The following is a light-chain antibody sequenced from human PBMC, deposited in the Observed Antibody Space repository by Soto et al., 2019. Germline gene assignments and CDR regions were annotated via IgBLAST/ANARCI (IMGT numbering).Light chain of an antibody. CDR2: DSS. CDR1: QNVDKF. CDR3: QQRKNWPPIT. V-gene: IGKV3-11*01. Sequence: EIELTQSPSALSLSPGETATLSFMASQNVDKFLAWYQQRPGQPPRLLIFDSSNRATGVPVRFSGSGSGTVFTLTIGSLEPEDSAVYYCQQRKNWPPITFGQGTRLEI. J-gene: IGKJ5*01.